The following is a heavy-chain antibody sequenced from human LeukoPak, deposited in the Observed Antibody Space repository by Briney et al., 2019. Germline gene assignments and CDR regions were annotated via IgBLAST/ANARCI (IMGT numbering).Heavy chain of an antibody. CDR1: GFTFGDYV. CDR2: IRRKAHGGTT. J-gene: IGHJ4*02. V-gene: IGHV3-49*04. CDR3: TRVTYYYDNSGYFHFDS. Sequence: GGSLRLSCTTSGFTFGDYVMSWVRQAPGKGLEWVSFIRRKAHGGTTEYAASVKGRFSISRDDSKSIAYLQMNSLKTEDTAVYFCTRVTYYYDNSGYFHFDSWGQGSLVTVSS. D-gene: IGHD3-22*01.